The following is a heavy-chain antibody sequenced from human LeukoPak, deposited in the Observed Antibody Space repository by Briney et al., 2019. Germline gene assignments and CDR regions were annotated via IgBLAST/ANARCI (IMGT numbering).Heavy chain of an antibody. V-gene: IGHV3-21*01. D-gene: IGHD1-26*01. Sequence: PGGSLRLSCTVSGFTVSSNSMSWVRQAPGKGLEWVSSISSSSSYIYFADSVKGRFTISRDNAKNSLYLQMNSLRAEDTAVYYCARDSGDRYFQHWGQGTLVTVSS. CDR3: ARDSGDRYFQH. J-gene: IGHJ1*01. CDR1: GFTVSSNS. CDR2: ISSSSSYI.